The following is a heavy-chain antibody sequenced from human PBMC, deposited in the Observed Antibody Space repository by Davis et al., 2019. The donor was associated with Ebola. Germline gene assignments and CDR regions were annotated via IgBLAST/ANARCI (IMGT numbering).Heavy chain of an antibody. CDR2: IWYDGSNK. D-gene: IGHD6-13*01. CDR3: ARDPTQYSSRLVYGMDV. Sequence: GGSLRLSCAASGFTFSSYGMHWVRQAPGKGLEWVAVIWYDGSNKYYADSVKGRFTISRDNSKNTLYLKMNSLRAEDTAVYYCARDPTQYSSRLVYGMDVWGQGTTVTVSS. CDR1: GFTFSSYG. J-gene: IGHJ6*02. V-gene: IGHV3-33*08.